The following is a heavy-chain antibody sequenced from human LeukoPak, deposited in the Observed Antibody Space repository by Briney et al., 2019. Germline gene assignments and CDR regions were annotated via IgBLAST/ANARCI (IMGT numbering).Heavy chain of an antibody. D-gene: IGHD1-26*01. CDR2: INAGNSDT. Sequence: ASVKVSCTASGYSFTNYALQWVRQAPGQRLEWMGWINAGNSDTKYSQKFQGRVTITRDTSASTAYMELSSLRSEDTAVYYCARGRGSYSFDYWGQGTLVTVSS. CDR1: GYSFTNYA. J-gene: IGHJ4*02. CDR3: ARGRGSYSFDY. V-gene: IGHV1-3*01.